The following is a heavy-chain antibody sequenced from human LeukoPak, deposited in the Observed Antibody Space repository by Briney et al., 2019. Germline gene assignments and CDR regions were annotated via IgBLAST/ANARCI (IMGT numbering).Heavy chain of an antibody. Sequence: GGSLRLSCAASGFTFSDSWMSWVRQAPGKGLEWVANMNQDGSAKDYVDSVKGRFTISRDNARSSLYLQMSSLRAKDTAVYYCATYTHWVAGDVWGQGTTVTVSS. CDR3: ATYTHWVAGDV. CDR1: GFTFSDSW. J-gene: IGHJ6*02. V-gene: IGHV3-7*01. D-gene: IGHD3-16*01. CDR2: MNQDGSAK.